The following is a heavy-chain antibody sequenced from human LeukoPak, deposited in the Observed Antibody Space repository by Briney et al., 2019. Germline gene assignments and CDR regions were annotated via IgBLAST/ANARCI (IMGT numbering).Heavy chain of an antibody. CDR2: IIPIFGTA. CDR3: ARDESSGSYYFDY. Sequence: GASVKVSCKASGGTFSSYAISWVRQAPGQGLEWMGGIIPIFGTANYAQKFQGRVTITADESTSTAYMELSSLRSEDTAVYYCARDESSGSYYFDYWGQGTLVTVSS. D-gene: IGHD1-26*01. V-gene: IGHV1-69*13. J-gene: IGHJ4*02. CDR1: GGTFSSYA.